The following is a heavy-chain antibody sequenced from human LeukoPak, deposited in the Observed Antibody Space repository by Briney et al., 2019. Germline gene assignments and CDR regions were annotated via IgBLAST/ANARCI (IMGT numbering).Heavy chain of an antibody. D-gene: IGHD1-14*01. CDR3: ASFPGTPWRGGPSHTQDY. V-gene: IGHV3-7*03. Sequence: GGSLRLSCAASGFIFSSYWMSWVRQAPGKGLEWVANIKQDGSEKYYVDSVKGRFTISRDNAKNSLYLQMNSLRAEDAAIYYCASFPGTPWRGGPSHTQDYWGQGTLVTVSS. CDR1: GFIFSSYW. J-gene: IGHJ4*02. CDR2: IKQDGSEK.